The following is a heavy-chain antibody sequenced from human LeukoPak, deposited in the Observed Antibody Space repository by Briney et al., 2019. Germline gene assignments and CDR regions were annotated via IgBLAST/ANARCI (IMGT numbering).Heavy chain of an antibody. CDR2: IYHSGST. D-gene: IGHD6-13*01. CDR1: GGSISSSNW. Sequence: PSGTLSLTCAVSGGSISSSNWWSWVRQPPGKGLEWIGEIYHSGSTNYNPSLKSRVTISVDKSKNQFSLKLSSVTAADMAVYYCARKMVEGSGSSWYWPFDYWGQGTLVTVSS. V-gene: IGHV4-4*02. J-gene: IGHJ4*02. CDR3: ARKMVEGSGSSWYWPFDY.